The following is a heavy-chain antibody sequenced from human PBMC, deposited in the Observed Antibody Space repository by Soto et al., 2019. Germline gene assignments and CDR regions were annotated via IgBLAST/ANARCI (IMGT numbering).Heavy chain of an antibody. V-gene: IGHV3-23*01. Sequence: GGSLRLSCAVSGFTFSNYAMSWVRQAPGKGLEWVSAISGSGGSTYYADSVKGRFTISRDNSKNTLFLQMNSLRAEDTAVYYCAKVPPSYDILGPGDFDYWGQGTLVTVSS. J-gene: IGHJ4*02. CDR1: GFTFSNYA. CDR2: ISGSGGST. CDR3: AKVPPSYDILGPGDFDY. D-gene: IGHD3-9*01.